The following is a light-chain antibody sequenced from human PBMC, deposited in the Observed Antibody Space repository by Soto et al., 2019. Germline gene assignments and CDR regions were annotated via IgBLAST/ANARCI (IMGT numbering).Light chain of an antibody. J-gene: IGLJ2*01. CDR1: SSDVGAYNY. CDR2: DVS. CDR3: SSYTSSNTLV. Sequence: QPVLTQPASVSGSPGQSITISCTGTSSDVGAYNYVSWYQQHPGKAPKLMIFDVSDRPSGVSNRFSGSKSGNTASLTISGLQAEAEADYYCSSYTSSNTLVFCGGTKPTVL. V-gene: IGLV2-14*01.